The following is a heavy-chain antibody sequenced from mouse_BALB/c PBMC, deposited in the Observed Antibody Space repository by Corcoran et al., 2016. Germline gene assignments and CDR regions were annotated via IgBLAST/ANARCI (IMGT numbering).Heavy chain of an antibody. V-gene: IGHV1S56*01. CDR1: GYTFTSYY. CDR3: ARGGNYEHYAMDY. Sequence: QVQLQQSGPELVKPGASVRISCKASGYTFTSYYIHWVKQRPGQGLEWIGWIYPGNVNTKYNEKFKGKATLTADKSSSPAYMQLSSLTSEDSAVYFCARGGNYEHYAMDYWGQGTSVTVSS. CDR2: IYPGNVNT. D-gene: IGHD2-1*01. J-gene: IGHJ4*01.